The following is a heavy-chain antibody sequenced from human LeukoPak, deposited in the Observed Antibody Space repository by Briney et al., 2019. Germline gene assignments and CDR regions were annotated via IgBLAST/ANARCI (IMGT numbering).Heavy chain of an antibody. D-gene: IGHD2-8*01. J-gene: IGHJ4*02. CDR1: GYTFTSND. CDR3: ARGLMGNFDY. Sequence: GASVKVSCKASGYTFTSNDINWVRQATGQGLEWMGWMNANSGNTGYAQKFQGRFTMTWNTSISTAYMELSSLRSEDTAVYYCARGLMGNFDYWGQGTLVTVSS. CDR2: MNANSGNT. V-gene: IGHV1-8*01.